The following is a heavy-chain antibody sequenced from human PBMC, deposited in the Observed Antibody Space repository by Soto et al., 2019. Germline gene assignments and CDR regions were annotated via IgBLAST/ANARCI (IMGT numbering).Heavy chain of an antibody. Sequence: QVQLVQSGAEVKKPGASVKVSCKASGYTFTGYYIHWVRQAPGQGLEWMGWINPNSGGTNYAQKFQGSVSMTRDTSISTAYMELSRLRSDDTAVYYCASWDGQDSRAYYYYGMNVWGQGTTVTVSS. CDR3: ASWDGQDSRAYYYYGMNV. CDR2: INPNSGGT. J-gene: IGHJ6*02. CDR1: GYTFTGYY. D-gene: IGHD1-26*01. V-gene: IGHV1-2*02.